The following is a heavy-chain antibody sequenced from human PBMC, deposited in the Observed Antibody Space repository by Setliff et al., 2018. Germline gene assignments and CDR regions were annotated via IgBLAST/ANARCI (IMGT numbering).Heavy chain of an antibody. V-gene: IGHV1-69*10. CDR2: IIPILGIA. D-gene: IGHD3-22*01. CDR3: ARDRSTLYAYDSNGPLGY. J-gene: IGHJ4*02. CDR1: GGTFSSYA. Sequence: SVKVSCKASGGTFSSYAISWVRQAPGQGLEWMGGIIPILGIANYAQKFQGRVTMTRDTSINTAYMELSRLTSDDTVVYYCARDRSTLYAYDSNGPLGYWGQGTLVTVSS.